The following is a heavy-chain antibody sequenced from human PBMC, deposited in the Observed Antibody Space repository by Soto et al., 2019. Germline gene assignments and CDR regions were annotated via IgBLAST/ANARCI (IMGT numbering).Heavy chain of an antibody. CDR1: GFTFSSYG. V-gene: IGHV3-33*01. Sequence: GGSLRLSCAASGFTFSSYGMHWVRQAPGKGLEWVAVIWYDGSNKYYADSVKGRFTISRDNSKNTLYLQMNSLRAEDTAVYYCARDLAWVDYSLDYWGQGTLVTVSS. D-gene: IGHD5-12*01. CDR2: IWYDGSNK. CDR3: ARDLAWVDYSLDY. J-gene: IGHJ4*02.